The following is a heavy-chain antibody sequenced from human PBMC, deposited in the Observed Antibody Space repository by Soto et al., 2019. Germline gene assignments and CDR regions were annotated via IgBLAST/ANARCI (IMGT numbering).Heavy chain of an antibody. CDR2: IYYSGST. Sequence: SETLSLTCTVSGGSISSYYWSWIRQPPGKGLEWIGYIYYSGSTNYNPSLKSRVTISVDTSKNQFSLNLSSVTAADTAVYYCAGAPNWAYFDFWALGTLVTVSS. CDR3: AGAPNWAYFDF. D-gene: IGHD7-27*01. J-gene: IGHJ4*02. V-gene: IGHV4-59*01. CDR1: GGSISSYY.